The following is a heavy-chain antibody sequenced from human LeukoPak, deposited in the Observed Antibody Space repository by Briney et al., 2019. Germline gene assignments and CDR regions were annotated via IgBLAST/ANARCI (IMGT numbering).Heavy chain of an antibody. Sequence: GGSLRLSCAASGFTFSSYGMSWVRQAPGKGLEWVSAISGSGGSTYYADSVKGRFTISRDNSKNTLYLQMNSLRAEDTAVYYCAKDTLLRYFDWLSPFDAFDIWGQGTMVTVSS. D-gene: IGHD3-9*01. CDR3: AKDTLLRYFDWLSPFDAFDI. CDR1: GFTFSSYG. V-gene: IGHV3-23*01. CDR2: ISGSGGST. J-gene: IGHJ3*02.